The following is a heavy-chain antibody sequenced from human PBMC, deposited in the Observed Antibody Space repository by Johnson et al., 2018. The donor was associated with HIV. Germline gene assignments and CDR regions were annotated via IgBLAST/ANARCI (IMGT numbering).Heavy chain of an antibody. V-gene: IGHV3-53*01. Sequence: VQLVESGGGVVQPGGSLRLSCAASGFTVSSNYMSWVRQAPGKGLEWVSIIYSGGRTYHADSVTGRFTLPRDNSKNTLYLQMNSLRAEDTAVYYCARDRGVFWNNDYKGDAFDIWGQGTMVTVSS. CDR2: IYSGGRT. J-gene: IGHJ3*02. CDR1: GFTVSSNY. CDR3: ARDRGVFWNNDYKGDAFDI. D-gene: IGHD3-3*01.